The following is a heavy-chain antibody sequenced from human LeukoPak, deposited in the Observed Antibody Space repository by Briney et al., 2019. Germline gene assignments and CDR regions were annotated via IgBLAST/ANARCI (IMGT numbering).Heavy chain of an antibody. V-gene: IGHV5-51*01. CDR3: ARSGYDFHDAFDI. J-gene: IGHJ3*02. CDR1: GYSFTSYW. Sequence: GESLKISCKGSGYSFTSYWIGWVRQMPGKGLEWMGIIYPGDSDTRYSPSFQGQVTISADRSISTAYLQWSSLKASDTAMYYCARSGYDFHDAFDIWGQGTMVTVSS. CDR2: IYPGDSDT. D-gene: IGHD5-12*01.